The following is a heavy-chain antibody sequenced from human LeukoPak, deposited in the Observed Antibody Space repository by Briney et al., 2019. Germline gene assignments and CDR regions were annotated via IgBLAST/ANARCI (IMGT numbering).Heavy chain of an antibody. CDR3: ARDSSMIHNWFDP. V-gene: IGHV4-59*01. CDR2: IYYSGST. D-gene: IGHD3-22*01. Sequence: SETLSLTCTVSGGSISSYYWSWIRQPPGKGLEWIGYIYYSGSTNYNPSLKSRVTISVDTSKNQFSLKLSSVTAAATAVYYCARDSSMIHNWFDPWGQGTLVTVSS. J-gene: IGHJ5*02. CDR1: GGSISSYY.